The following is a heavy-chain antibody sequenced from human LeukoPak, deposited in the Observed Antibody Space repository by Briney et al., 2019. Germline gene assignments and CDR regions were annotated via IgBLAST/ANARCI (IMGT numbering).Heavy chain of an antibody. CDR1: GGTFSSYA. V-gene: IGHV1-69*11. J-gene: IGHJ6*03. CDR3: ARGQRWLQLPRYYYYMDV. D-gene: IGHD5-24*01. CDR2: IIPILGTA. Sequence: SVTVSCKASGGTFSSYAIGWVRQAPGQGLEWMGRIIPILGTANYAQKFQGRVTITTDESTSTAYMELSSLRSEDTAVYYCARGQRWLQLPRYYYYMDVWGKGTTVTVSS.